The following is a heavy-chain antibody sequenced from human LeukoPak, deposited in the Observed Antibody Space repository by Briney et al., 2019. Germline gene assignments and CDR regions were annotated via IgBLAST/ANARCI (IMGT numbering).Heavy chain of an antibody. V-gene: IGHV3-23*01. CDR1: GGSFSGYY. D-gene: IGHD1-26*01. J-gene: IGHJ6*02. Sequence: PSETLSLTCAVYGGSFSGYYWSWVRQAPGKGLEWVSAISGSGGSTYYADSVKGRFTISRDNSKNTLYLQMNSLRAEDTAVYYCAKGQAELLSLYYYYGMDVWGQGTTVTVSS. CDR2: ISGSGGST. CDR3: AKGQAELLSLYYYYGMDV.